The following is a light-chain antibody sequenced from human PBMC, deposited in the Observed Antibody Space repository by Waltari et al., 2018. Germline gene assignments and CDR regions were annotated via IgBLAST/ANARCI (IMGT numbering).Light chain of an antibody. J-gene: IGKJ3*01. V-gene: IGKV1-39*01. Sequence: DIQMTQTPSSLSASVGDRVTITCRASRNINNYLNWYQQKPGKAPKLLIYAESSLQSGVPSRFSGSGSGTEFTLTISSLQPEDFATYYCQQSYSTLTFGPGTKVDI. CDR3: QQSYSTLT. CDR1: RNINNY. CDR2: AES.